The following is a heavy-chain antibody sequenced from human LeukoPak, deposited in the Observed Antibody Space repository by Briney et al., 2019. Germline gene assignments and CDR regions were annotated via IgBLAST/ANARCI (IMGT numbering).Heavy chain of an antibody. D-gene: IGHD3-10*01. Sequence: PSETLSLTCTVSDGSIRTDSFNWGWIRQPPGKGLEWIGSMFYSGYKTGTTYYNPSLESRVTISVDTSKNLCSLKLTSVTAADTAVYYCVGEEYGSGSYYKAPLWGQGALVTVSS. CDR3: VGEEYGSGSYYKAPL. V-gene: IGHV4-39*02. CDR1: DGSIRTDSFN. J-gene: IGHJ1*01. CDR2: MFYSGYKTGTT.